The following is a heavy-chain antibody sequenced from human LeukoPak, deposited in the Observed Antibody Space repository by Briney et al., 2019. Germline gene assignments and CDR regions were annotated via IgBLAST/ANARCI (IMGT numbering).Heavy chain of an antibody. CDR2: INPNSGGT. J-gene: IGHJ4*02. CDR1: GYTFTGYY. D-gene: IGHD1-1*01. Sequence: ASVKVSCKASGYTFTGYYMHWVRQAPGQGLEWMGWINPNSGGTNYAQKFQGRVTMTRDTSISTAYMELSRLRSDDTAVYYCARDHWRTTGTTVDYWGQGTLVTVSS. V-gene: IGHV1-2*02. CDR3: ARDHWRTTGTTVDY.